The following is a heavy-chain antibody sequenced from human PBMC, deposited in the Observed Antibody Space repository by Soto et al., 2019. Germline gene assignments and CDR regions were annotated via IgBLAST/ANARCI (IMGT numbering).Heavy chain of an antibody. CDR2: IFYTGST. CDR3: AHFSDLEWFDL. J-gene: IGHJ5*02. D-gene: IGHD2-21*01. CDR1: GGSISRYF. Sequence: QVQLQESGPGLVRPSETLSLTCTVSGGSISRYFWGWIRQSPGKGLEWIGYIFYTGSTTYNPSLKSRVTISIDTSKNPFSLKLSSLTAADTAVYYCAHFSDLEWFDLWGQGTLVTVSS. V-gene: IGHV4-59*01.